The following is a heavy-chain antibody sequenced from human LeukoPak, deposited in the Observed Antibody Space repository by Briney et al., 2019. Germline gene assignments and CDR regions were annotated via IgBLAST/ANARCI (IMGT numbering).Heavy chain of an antibody. CDR1: GYRFTDYY. J-gene: IGHJ4*02. CDR2: INPNSGVT. CDR3: ARSYAAGTFLS. Sequence: ASVKVSCKASGYRFTDYYIHWLRQAPGQGPEWMGWINPNSGVTKNAQKFQGRVTVTRDTSISTAYMELSSLRSDDTAVYYCARSYAAGTFLSRGQGTLVTVSS. D-gene: IGHD3-10*01. V-gene: IGHV1-2*02.